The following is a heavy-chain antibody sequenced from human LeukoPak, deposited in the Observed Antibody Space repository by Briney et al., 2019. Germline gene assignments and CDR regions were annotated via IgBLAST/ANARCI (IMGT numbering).Heavy chain of an antibody. CDR2: IRSKANSYAT. Sequence: GRSLRLSCAASGFTFSGSAMHWVRQASGKGLEWVGRIRSKANSYATAYAASVKGRFTISRDDSKNTAYLQMNSLKTEDTAVYYCAREDHSNYNYWGQGTLVTVSS. CDR3: AREDHSNYNY. V-gene: IGHV3-73*01. CDR1: GFTFSGSA. D-gene: IGHD4-11*01. J-gene: IGHJ4*02.